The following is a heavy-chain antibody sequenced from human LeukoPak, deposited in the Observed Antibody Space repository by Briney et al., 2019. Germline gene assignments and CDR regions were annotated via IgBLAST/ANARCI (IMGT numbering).Heavy chain of an antibody. V-gene: IGHV4-38-2*02. Sequence: SETLSLTCTVSGYSISSGYYWGWIRQPPGKGLEWIGSIYHSGSTYYNPSLKSRVTISVDTSKNQFSLQLSSVTAADTAVYYCASPVLLWFGEYLDYWGQGTLVTVSS. CDR1: GYSISSGYY. D-gene: IGHD3-10*01. CDR3: ASPVLLWFGEYLDY. J-gene: IGHJ4*02. CDR2: IYHSGST.